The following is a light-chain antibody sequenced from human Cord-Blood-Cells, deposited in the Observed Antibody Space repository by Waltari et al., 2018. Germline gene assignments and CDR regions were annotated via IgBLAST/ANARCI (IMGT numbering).Light chain of an antibody. CDR1: SSDVGGYNY. J-gene: IGLJ3*02. V-gene: IGLV2-14*01. CDR3: CSYAGSYTWV. Sequence: QSALTQPASVSGSPGQSITISCTGTSSDVGGYNYVSWYQPHPGKAPKLMIYDVSKRPSGVSNRFSGSKSGNTASLTISGLQAEDEADYYCCSYAGSYTWVFGGGTKLTVL. CDR2: DVS.